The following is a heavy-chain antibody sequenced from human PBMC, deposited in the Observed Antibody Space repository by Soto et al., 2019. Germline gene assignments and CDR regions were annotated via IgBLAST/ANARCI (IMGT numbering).Heavy chain of an antibody. Sequence: APVKVAWKDSGDTFTANYRHWVRQAPDQGFEWMGWIKHQSGGTNYQQKFQGRVTRTRYTSLSTVYMTLIMLTSDDTAEYYCARYLAKGGGSAGFDYWGQGTLVTFSS. CDR3: ARYLAKGGGSAGFDY. D-gene: IGHD1-26*01. CDR1: GDTFTANY. J-gene: IGHJ4*01. CDR2: IKHQSGGT. V-gene: IGHV1-2*02.